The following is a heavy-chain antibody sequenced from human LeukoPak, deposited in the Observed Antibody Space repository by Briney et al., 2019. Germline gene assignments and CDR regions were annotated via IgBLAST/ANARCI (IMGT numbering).Heavy chain of an antibody. CDR3: ARGAAYCGGDCYPRWFDP. J-gene: IGHJ5*02. Sequence: SETLSLTCGVSGGSVSSTNWWSWVRQPPGQGLEWIGYIYYSGSTYYNPSLKSQISISVDTSKNQFSLKMSSVTAADTAVYYCARGAAYCGGDCYPRWFDPWGQGTLVTVSS. D-gene: IGHD2-21*02. CDR1: GGSVSSTNW. V-gene: IGHV4-4*02. CDR2: IYYSGST.